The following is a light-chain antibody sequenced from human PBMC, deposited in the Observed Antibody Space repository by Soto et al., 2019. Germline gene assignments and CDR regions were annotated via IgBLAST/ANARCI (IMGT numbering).Light chain of an antibody. Sequence: EIVMTQSPATLSVSPGERATLSCRASQSVSGNLAWYQQKPGQAPSLLIYGASTRATGIPARLSGSGSGTEFTLTISSLQSEDFAVYYCQQYNNWRPTFGQGTKVEIK. CDR1: QSVSGN. V-gene: IGKV3D-15*01. J-gene: IGKJ1*01. CDR3: QQYNNWRPT. CDR2: GAS.